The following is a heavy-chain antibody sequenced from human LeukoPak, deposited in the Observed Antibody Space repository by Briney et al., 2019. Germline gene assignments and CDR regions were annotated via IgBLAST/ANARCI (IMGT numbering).Heavy chain of an antibody. CDR3: ARDFDMGITPGDDFDF. D-gene: IGHD3-9*01. CDR1: GFSFSKYW. V-gene: IGHV3-74*01. CDR2: IKEDGTYT. Sequence: GGSLRLSCAASGFSFSKYWMHWVRQTPGEGLVWVARIKEDGTYTSYADSVKGRFTISRDNASNTVFLQMNSLRAEDTAVYYCARDFDMGITPGDDFDFWGQGTLVTVSS. J-gene: IGHJ4*02.